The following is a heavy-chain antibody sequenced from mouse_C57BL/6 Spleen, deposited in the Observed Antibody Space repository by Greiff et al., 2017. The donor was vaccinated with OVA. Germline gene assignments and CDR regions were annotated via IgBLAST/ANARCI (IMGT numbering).Heavy chain of an antibody. Sequence: DVMLVESGGGLVKPGGSLKLSCAASGFTFSDYGMHWVRQAPEKGLEWVAYISSGSSTIYYADTVKGRFTISRDNAKNTLFLQMTSLRSEDTAMYYCAREGDYDEDYYAMDYWGQGTSVTVSS. CDR2: ISSGSSTI. D-gene: IGHD2-4*01. CDR3: AREGDYDEDYYAMDY. V-gene: IGHV5-17*01. J-gene: IGHJ4*01. CDR1: GFTFSDYG.